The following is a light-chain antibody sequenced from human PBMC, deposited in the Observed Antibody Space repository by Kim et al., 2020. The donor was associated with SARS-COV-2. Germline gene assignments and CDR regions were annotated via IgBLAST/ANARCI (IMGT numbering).Light chain of an antibody. V-gene: IGKV3-20*01. CDR2: GAS. CDR3: QQYGSSPVT. J-gene: IGKJ2*01. CDR1: QTVRSSY. Sequence: EIVLTQSPGTLSLSPRERATLSCRASQTVRSSYLAWYQQKPGQAPRLLIYGASSRPTGIPDRFSGSGSGTDFTLIISRLEPEDFAVYYCQQYGSSPVTFGQGTKLEI.